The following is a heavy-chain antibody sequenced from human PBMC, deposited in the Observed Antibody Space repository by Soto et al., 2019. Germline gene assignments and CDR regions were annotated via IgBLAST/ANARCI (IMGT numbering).Heavy chain of an antibody. V-gene: IGHV1-18*01. D-gene: IGHD6-19*01. CDR1: GYTFTSYG. Sequence: QVQLVQSGAEVKKPGASVKVSCKASGYTFTSYGISWVRQAPGQGREWMGWVNAYNGNTNYAQKFQGRVTMTTDTSTRTACMELRSLRSDDTAVYYCAREAVSGRTGFDYWGQGTLVTVSS. CDR2: VNAYNGNT. J-gene: IGHJ4*02. CDR3: AREAVSGRTGFDY.